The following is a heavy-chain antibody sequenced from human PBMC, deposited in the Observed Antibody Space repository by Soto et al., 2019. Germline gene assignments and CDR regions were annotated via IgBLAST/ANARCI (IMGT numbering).Heavy chain of an antibody. CDR3: ASDPVSGYYYDSSGQKDY. V-gene: IGHV4-30-4*01. D-gene: IGHD3-22*01. Sequence: QVQLQESGPGLVKPSQTLSLTCTVSGGSISSGDYYWSWIRQPPGKGLEWIGYIYYSGSTYYNPSLKSRVTISVDTSKNQFSLKLSSVTAADTAVYYCASDPVSGYYYDSSGQKDYWGQGTLVTVSS. CDR2: IYYSGST. CDR1: GGSISSGDYY. J-gene: IGHJ4*02.